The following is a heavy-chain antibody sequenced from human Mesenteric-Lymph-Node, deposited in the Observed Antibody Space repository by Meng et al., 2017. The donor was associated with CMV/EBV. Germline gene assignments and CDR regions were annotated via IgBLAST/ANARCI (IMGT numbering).Heavy chain of an antibody. D-gene: IGHD3-9*01. CDR2: ISSSSSYI. CDR3: ARDAHKTIFFDYYYGMDV. V-gene: IGHV3-21*01. J-gene: IGHJ6*02. Sequence: GESLKISCAASGFTFSSYGMNWVRQAPGKGLEWVSSISSSSSYIYYADSVKGRFTISRDNAKNSLYLQMNSLRAEDTAVYYCARDAHKTIFFDYYYGMDVWGQGTTVTVSS. CDR1: GFTFSSYG.